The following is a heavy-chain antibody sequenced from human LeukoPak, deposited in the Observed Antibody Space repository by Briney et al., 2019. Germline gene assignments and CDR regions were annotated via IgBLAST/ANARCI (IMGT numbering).Heavy chain of an antibody. J-gene: IGHJ6*03. V-gene: IGHV3-21*01. D-gene: IGHD2-2*01. CDR3: AREGGDIVVVPAAMRVDYYYYYYMDV. Sequence: GGSLRLSCAASGFTFSSYSMSWVRQAPGRGLEWVSSISSSSSYIYYADSVKGRFTISRENAKNPLYLQMNSLRAEDTAVYYCAREGGDIVVVPAAMRVDYYYYYYMDVWGKGTTVTVSS. CDR1: GFTFSSYS. CDR2: ISSSSSYI.